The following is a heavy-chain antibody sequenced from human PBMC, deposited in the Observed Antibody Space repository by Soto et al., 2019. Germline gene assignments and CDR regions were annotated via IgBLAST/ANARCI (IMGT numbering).Heavy chain of an antibody. CDR2: ISYDGSNK. Sequence: QVQLVESGGGVVQPGRSLRLSCAASGFTFSSYAMHWVRQAPGKGLEWVAVISYDGSNKYYADSVKGRFTISRDNSKNTLYLQMNSLRAEDTAVYYCARDRRPLLWFGNGMDVWGQGTTVTVSS. V-gene: IGHV3-30-3*01. CDR1: GFTFSSYA. CDR3: ARDRRPLLWFGNGMDV. D-gene: IGHD3-10*01. J-gene: IGHJ6*02.